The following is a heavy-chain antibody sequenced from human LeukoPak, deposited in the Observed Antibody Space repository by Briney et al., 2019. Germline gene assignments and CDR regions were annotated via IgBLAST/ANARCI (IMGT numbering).Heavy chain of an antibody. CDR2: LNPRSGAT. J-gene: IGHJ4*02. CDR1: GYTFVDYY. V-gene: IGHV1-2*02. D-gene: IGHD5-12*01. Sequence: ASVKVSCKASGYTFVDYYLYWVRQSPGLGLEWMGWLNPRSGATNYAQKFQARVTMTRDTSINTAYMELSRLRSDDTAVYYCARDHRRGSTGYDMPADWGQGTLVTVSS. CDR3: ARDHRRGSTGYDMPAD.